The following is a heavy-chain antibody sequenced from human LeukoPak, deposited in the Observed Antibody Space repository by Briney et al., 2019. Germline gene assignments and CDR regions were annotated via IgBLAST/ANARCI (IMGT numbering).Heavy chain of an antibody. CDR3: ARNLLRYCSSTSCYRAGYYYYGMDV. CDR2: IGYSAGDT. CDR1: GFTVSSYA. D-gene: IGHD2-2*01. Sequence: GGSLRLSCAASGFTVSSYAMSWGRQAPGKGLEWVSAIGYSAGDTYYADSVKGRFTISRDNSKNTLYLQMNSLRAEDTAVYYCARNLLRYCSSTSCYRAGYYYYGMDVWGQGTTVTVSS. V-gene: IGHV3-23*01. J-gene: IGHJ6*02.